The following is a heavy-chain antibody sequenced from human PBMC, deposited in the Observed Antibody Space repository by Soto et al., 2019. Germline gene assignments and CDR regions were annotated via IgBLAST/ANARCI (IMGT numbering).Heavy chain of an antibody. CDR2: IYSTGNT. CDR3: RRSSRYSTDV. Sequence: SEPLSLTCTIYCDSITSSSYLGLIRQPPGKGLEWIGSIYSTGNTYYNPSLNSQVTISVDTSKNQFSLNVISVTAADTAVYYCRRSSRYSTDVWGQGTTVT. D-gene: IGHD6-13*01. J-gene: IGHJ6*02. V-gene: IGHV4-39*01. CDR1: CDSITSSSY.